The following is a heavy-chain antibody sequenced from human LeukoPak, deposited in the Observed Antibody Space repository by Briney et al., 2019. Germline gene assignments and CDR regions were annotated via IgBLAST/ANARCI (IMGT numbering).Heavy chain of an antibody. CDR2: INSDGSST. D-gene: IGHD1-26*01. CDR3: ARFGGSYGGAFDI. Sequence: GGSLRLSCAASGFTFSSYWMHWVRQAPGKGLVWVSRINSDGSSTSYADSVKGRFTISRDNAKNTLYLQMNSLRAEDTAVYYRARFGGSYGGAFDIWGQGTMVTVSS. V-gene: IGHV3-74*01. J-gene: IGHJ3*02. CDR1: GFTFSSYW.